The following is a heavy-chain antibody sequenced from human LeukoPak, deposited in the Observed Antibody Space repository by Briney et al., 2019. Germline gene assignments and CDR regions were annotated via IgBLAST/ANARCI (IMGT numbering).Heavy chain of an antibody. D-gene: IGHD6-6*01. Sequence: SVKVSCKASGGTFSSYTISWVRQAPGQGLEWMGRIIPILGIANYAQKFQGRVTIPADKSTSTAYMELSSLRSEDTAVYYCARGGHYSSSSFDYWGQGTLVTVSS. J-gene: IGHJ4*02. V-gene: IGHV1-69*02. CDR3: ARGGHYSSSSFDY. CDR1: GGTFSSYT. CDR2: IIPILGIA.